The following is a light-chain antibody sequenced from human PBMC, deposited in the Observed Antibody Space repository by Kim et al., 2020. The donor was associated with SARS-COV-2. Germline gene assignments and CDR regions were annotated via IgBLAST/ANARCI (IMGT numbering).Light chain of an antibody. J-gene: IGLJ3*02. CDR3: AAWDDGLNGRV. V-gene: IGLV1-44*01. CDR1: NDKTGRIT. Sequence: GQRVTQSGSEANDKTGRITVHWYTRRPGTAPKPFIYIKNQRPSGVPDRFSGSTSGTSASLAITGLQSGEVADYYCAAWDDGLNGRVLGEGT. CDR2: IKN.